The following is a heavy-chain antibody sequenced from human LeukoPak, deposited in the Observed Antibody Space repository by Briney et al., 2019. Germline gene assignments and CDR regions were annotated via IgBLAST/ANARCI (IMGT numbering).Heavy chain of an antibody. D-gene: IGHD3-22*01. CDR3: AKGTYYDSSGYSGVRLFDY. CDR2: INPNTGRT. Sequence: ASVKVSCKTSGYTFSGYYMHWVRQAPGQGLEWMGWINPNTGRTNYAQNFQGRVTMTSDTSISTAYMELNSLRSDDTAVYYCAKGTYYDSSGYSGVRLFDYWGQGTLLTVSS. CDR1: GYTFSGYY. V-gene: IGHV1-2*02. J-gene: IGHJ4*02.